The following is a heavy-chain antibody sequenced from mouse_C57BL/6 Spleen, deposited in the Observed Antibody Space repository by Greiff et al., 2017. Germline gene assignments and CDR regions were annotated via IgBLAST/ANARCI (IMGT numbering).Heavy chain of an antibody. CDR1: GYTFTDYE. CDR2: IDPDTGGT. CDR3: TRKGMEDDDAWVAD. V-gene: IGHV1-15*01. D-gene: IGHD2-4*01. Sequence: QVQLQQSGAELVRPGASVTLSCKASGYTFTDYEMHWVKQTPVHGLEWIGAIDPDTGGTAYNQKFKGKAILTADKSSSAAYMELRSLTSEDSAGYYGTRKGMEDDDAWVADGGQGTLVTVSA. J-gene: IGHJ3*01.